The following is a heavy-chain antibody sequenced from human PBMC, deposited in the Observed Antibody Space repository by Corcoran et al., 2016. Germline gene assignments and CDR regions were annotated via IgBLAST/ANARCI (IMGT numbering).Heavy chain of an antibody. V-gene: IGHV4-59*01. CDR2: IYYSGST. CDR1: GGSISSYY. CDR3: ARDYCTNGVCYPIT. D-gene: IGHD2-8*01. J-gene: IGHJ4*02. Sequence: QVQLQESGPGLVKPSETLSLTCTVSGGSISSYYWSWIRQPPGKGLEWIGYIYYSGSTNYNPSLKSRVTISVDTSKNQFSLKLSSVTAADTAVYYCARDYCTNGVCYPITWGQGTLVTVSS.